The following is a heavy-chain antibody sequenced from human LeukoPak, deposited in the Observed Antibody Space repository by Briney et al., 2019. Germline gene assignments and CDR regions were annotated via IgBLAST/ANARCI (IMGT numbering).Heavy chain of an antibody. CDR3: ATDHRVSGYFDY. V-gene: IGHV1-24*01. J-gene: IGHJ4*02. CDR1: GYTLTELS. Sequence: ASVKVSCKVSGYTLTELSMHWVRQAPGKGPEWMGGFDPEDGETIYAQKFQGSVTMTEDTSTDTAYMELSSLRSEDTAVYYCATDHRVSGYFDYWGQGTLVTVSS. CDR2: FDPEDGET. D-gene: IGHD6-6*01.